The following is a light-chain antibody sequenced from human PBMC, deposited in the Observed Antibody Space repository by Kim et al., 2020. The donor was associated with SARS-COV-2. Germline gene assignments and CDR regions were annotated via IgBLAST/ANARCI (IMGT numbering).Light chain of an antibody. CDR3: QQYGSSQA. CDR2: GAS. V-gene: IGKV3-20*01. Sequence: LYPGERATLSCRATQSVSNNYLAWYQQKPGQDPRLLIYGASRRATGIPDKFSGSGSGTDFSLTISRLEPEDFAVYYCQQYGSSQAFGQGTRLEIK. J-gene: IGKJ5*01. CDR1: QSVSNNY.